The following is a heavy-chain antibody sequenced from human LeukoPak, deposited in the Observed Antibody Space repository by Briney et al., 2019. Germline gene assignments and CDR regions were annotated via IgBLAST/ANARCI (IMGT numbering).Heavy chain of an antibody. D-gene: IGHD2-15*01. J-gene: IGHJ4*02. V-gene: IGHV1-2*04. CDR3: ARVGYCSGDRCYLHFDY. Sequence: GASVTVSCKASGYTFTGYYMHWVRQAPGQGLEWMGWINPNSGGTNYAQKFQGWVTMTRDTSITTVYMELNRLTSDDTALYYCARVGYCSGDRCYLHFDYWGQGTLVTVSS. CDR1: GYTFTGYY. CDR2: INPNSGGT.